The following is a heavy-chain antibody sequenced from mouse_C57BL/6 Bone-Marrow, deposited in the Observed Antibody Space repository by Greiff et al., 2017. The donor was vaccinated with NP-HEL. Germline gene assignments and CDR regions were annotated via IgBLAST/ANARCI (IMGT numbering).Heavy chain of an antibody. J-gene: IGHJ4*01. CDR3: ARSPITTVVGYAMDY. D-gene: IGHD1-1*01. CDR2: INPNNGGT. CDR1: GYTFTDYN. V-gene: IGHV1-22*01. Sequence: EVQLQESGPELVKPGASVKMSCKASGYTFTDYNMHWVKQSHGKSLEWIGYINPNNGGTSYNQKFKGKATLTVNKSSSTAYMELRSLTSEDSAVYYCARSPITTVVGYAMDYWGQGTSVTVSS.